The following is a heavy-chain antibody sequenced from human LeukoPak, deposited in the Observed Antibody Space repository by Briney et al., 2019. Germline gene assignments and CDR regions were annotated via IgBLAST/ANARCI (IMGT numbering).Heavy chain of an antibody. CDR1: GGSLISGSYY. V-gene: IGHV4-61*01. J-gene: IGHJ4*02. CDR3: ARGPLIEYYDFVY. D-gene: IGHD2/OR15-2a*01. Sequence: PSETLSLTCTVSGGSLISGSYYWRWIRQPPGKGLEWIGYIYYSGSTNYNPSFKSRVTISVNTSNNQFSLKLSSVTAPDTVFYYCARGPLIEYYDFVYWGEGALVTLS. CDR2: IYYSGST.